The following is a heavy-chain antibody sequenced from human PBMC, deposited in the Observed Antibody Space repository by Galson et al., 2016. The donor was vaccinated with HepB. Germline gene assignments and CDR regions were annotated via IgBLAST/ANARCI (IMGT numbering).Heavy chain of an antibody. CDR1: GDSISSNTFY. CDR2: ISYSGTT. J-gene: IGHJ4*02. Sequence: SETLSLTCTVSGDSISSNTFYWGWIRQPPGRGLEWIGSISYSGTTSYNPSLKSRISISRETSKNQFSLNLRFVSATDTATYYCARHRAAVNPFDVWGRGTLVAVSS. CDR3: ARHRAAVNPFDV. V-gene: IGHV4-39*01. D-gene: IGHD6-13*01.